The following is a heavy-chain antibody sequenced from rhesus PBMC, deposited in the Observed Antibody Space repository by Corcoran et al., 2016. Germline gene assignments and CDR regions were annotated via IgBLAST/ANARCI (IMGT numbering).Heavy chain of an antibody. V-gene: IGHV2-1*01. D-gene: IGHD5-24*01. J-gene: IGHJ4*01. CDR1: GFSLSTSGMG. Sequence: QVTLKESGPALVKPTQTLTLTCTFSGFSLSTSGMGVGWLRQPSRKPLEWLAHIYWDDDKRYSASLKSRLTIYKDTSKNQVVLTMTNMDPVDTATYYCARLRRYSGYSFSPHFDYWGQGVLVTVSS. CDR3: ARLRRYSGYSFSPHFDY. CDR2: IYWDDDK.